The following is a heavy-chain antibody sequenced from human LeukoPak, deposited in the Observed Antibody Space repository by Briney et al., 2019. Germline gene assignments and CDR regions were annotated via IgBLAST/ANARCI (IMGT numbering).Heavy chain of an antibody. CDR2: IYSDGFT. CDR1: GFTVSSNY. Sequence: GGSLRLSCAASGFTVSSNYMSWVRQAPEKGLEWVSIIYSDGFTYYADSVKGRFTIARDNSKNTLDLQMNSLTVEDTAVYYCARGLGYRTTTTCYLPLDSWGQGTLVTVSS. V-gene: IGHV3-53*01. CDR3: ARGLGYRTTTTCYLPLDS. D-gene: IGHD2-2*01. J-gene: IGHJ4*02.